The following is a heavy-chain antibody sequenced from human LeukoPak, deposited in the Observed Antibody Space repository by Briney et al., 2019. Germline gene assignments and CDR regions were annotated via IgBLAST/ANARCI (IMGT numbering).Heavy chain of an antibody. J-gene: IGHJ4*02. V-gene: IGHV3-64*03. CDR1: GFTFRNYN. CDR2: ITDNGLRT. CDR3: EAGHFDY. Sequence: PGGTLRLSRSASGFTFRNYNIHWVPQAPGKGLEYVSAITDNGLRTYYVDSVRGRFTISRDNSKNTVYLQMSILRPEDTAVYYCEAGHFDYWGQGTLVTVSS. D-gene: IGHD6-19*01.